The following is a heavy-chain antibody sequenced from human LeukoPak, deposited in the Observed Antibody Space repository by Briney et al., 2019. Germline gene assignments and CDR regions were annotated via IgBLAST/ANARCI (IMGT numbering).Heavy chain of an antibody. J-gene: IGHJ1*01. Sequence: PRGSLRLSCAASGFTFGSYDLSWVRQAPGKGLEWFSYISSSGSTIYYADSVKGRFTISRDNAKNSLYLQMNSLRAEDTAVYYCAKEEGYYYDSGGYYVEYFQHWGQGTLVTVSS. CDR3: AKEEGYYYDSGGYYVEYFQH. D-gene: IGHD3-22*01. V-gene: IGHV3-11*01. CDR1: GFTFGSYD. CDR2: ISSSGSTI.